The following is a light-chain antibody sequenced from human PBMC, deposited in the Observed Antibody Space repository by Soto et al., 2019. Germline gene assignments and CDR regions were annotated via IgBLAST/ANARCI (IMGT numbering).Light chain of an antibody. Sequence: QSVLTQPPSVSGAPGQRVTISCTGSSSNIGPTYDVHWYRQLPGTAPKHLIYANTNRPSGVPDRFSGSKSGTSASLAITGLQAEDEADYYCQSYDSSLSGYVFGTGTKVTVL. CDR2: ANT. J-gene: IGLJ1*01. CDR3: QSYDSSLSGYV. CDR1: SSNIGPTYD. V-gene: IGLV1-40*01.